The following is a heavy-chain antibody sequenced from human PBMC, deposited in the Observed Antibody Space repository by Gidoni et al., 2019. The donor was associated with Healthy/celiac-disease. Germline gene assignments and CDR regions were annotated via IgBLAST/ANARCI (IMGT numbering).Heavy chain of an antibody. V-gene: IGHV3-9*01. CDR3: AKADAYDFWSGYSFDY. Sequence: EVQLVESGGGLVQPGRSLRLSCAASGFTFDDYAMHWVGQAPGKGLEWVSGISWNSGSIGYADSVKGRFTISRDNAKNSLYLQMNSLRAEDTALYYCAKADAYDFWSGYSFDYWGQGTLVTVSS. J-gene: IGHJ4*02. D-gene: IGHD3-3*01. CDR1: GFTFDDYA. CDR2: ISWNSGSI.